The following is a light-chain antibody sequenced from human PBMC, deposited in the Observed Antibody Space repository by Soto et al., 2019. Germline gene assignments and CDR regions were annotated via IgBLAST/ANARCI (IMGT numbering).Light chain of an antibody. CDR3: SSYAGSNNYV. CDR2: EVI. J-gene: IGLJ1*01. Sequence: QSALTQPPSASGSPGQSVTIPCTGTSSDVGGYNYVSWYQQHPGKAPKLMIYEVIKRPSGVPDRFSGSKSGNTASLTVSGLQAEDEADYFCSSYAGSNNYVFGTGTKVTVL. V-gene: IGLV2-8*01. CDR1: SSDVGGYNY.